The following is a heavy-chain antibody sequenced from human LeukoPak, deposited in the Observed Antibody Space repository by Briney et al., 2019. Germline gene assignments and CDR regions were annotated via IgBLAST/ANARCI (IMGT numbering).Heavy chain of an antibody. V-gene: IGHV3-11*01. J-gene: IGHJ3*02. CDR3: ARGYSSGYWYDAFDI. D-gene: IGHD3-22*01. CDR1: GFTFSDYY. CDR2: ISSSGSTI. Sequence: GGSLRLSCAASGFTFSDYYMSWIRQAPGKGLEGVSYISSSGSTIYYADSVKGRFTISRDNAKNSLYLQMNSLRAEDTAVYYCARGYSSGYWYDAFDIWGKGTMVTVSS.